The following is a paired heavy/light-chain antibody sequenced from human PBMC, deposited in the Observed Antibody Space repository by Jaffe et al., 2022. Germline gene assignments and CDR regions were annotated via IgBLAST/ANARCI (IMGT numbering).Heavy chain of an antibody. D-gene: IGHD3-9*01. J-gene: IGHJ4*02. CDR3: ARDLKLRDDILTGHYYFDY. CDR1: GYTFTGYY. V-gene: IGHV1-2*02. Sequence: QVQLVQSGAEVKKPGASVKVSCKASGYTFTGYYMHWVRQAPGQGLEWMGWINPNSGGTNYAQKFQGRVTMTRDTSISTAYMELSRLRSDDTAVYYCARDLKLRDDILTGHYYFDYWGQGTLVTVSS. CDR2: INPNSGGT.
Light chain of an antibody. J-gene: IGLJ3*02. V-gene: IGLV2-14*01. CDR3: SSYTSSSTLDWV. CDR2: EVS. CDR1: SSDVGGYNY. Sequence: QSALTQPASVSGSPGQSITISCTGTSSDVGGYNYVSWYQQHPGKAPKLMIYEVSNRPSGVSNRFSGSKSGNTASLTISGLQAEDEADYYCSSYTSSSTLDWVFGGGTKLTVL.